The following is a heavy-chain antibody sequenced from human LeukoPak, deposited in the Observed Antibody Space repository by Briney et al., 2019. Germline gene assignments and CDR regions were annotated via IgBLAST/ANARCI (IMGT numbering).Heavy chain of an antibody. D-gene: IGHD1-26*01. CDR1: GFTFSSYS. Sequence: PGGSLRLSCAASGFTFSSYSMNWVRQAPGKGLEWVSSISSSSSYIYYADSVKGRFTISRDNAKNSLYLQMNSLRAEDTAVYYCAREGDSGPYLHFDYWGQGTLVTVSA. J-gene: IGHJ4*02. CDR2: ISSSSSYI. CDR3: AREGDSGPYLHFDY. V-gene: IGHV3-21*01.